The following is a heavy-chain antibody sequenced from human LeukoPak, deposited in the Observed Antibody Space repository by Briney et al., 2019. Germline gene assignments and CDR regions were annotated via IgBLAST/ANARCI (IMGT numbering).Heavy chain of an antibody. J-gene: IGHJ4*02. CDR2: ISYDGSNK. CDR1: GFTFSSYA. CDR3: ARDPWSAGALRYFDWLLFLGYFDY. Sequence: PGRSLRLSCAASGFTFSSYAMHWVRQAPGKGLEWVAVISYDGSNKYYADSVKGRFTISRDNSKNTLYLQMNSLRAEDTAVYYCARDPWSAGALRYFDWLLFLGYFDYWGQGTLVTVSS. D-gene: IGHD3-9*01. V-gene: IGHV3-30-3*01.